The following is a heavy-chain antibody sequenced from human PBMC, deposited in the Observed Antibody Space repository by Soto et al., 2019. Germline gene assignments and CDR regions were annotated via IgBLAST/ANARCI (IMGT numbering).Heavy chain of an antibody. CDR3: VRSPGDCRSGSCYNRFDP. CDR2: TRNKANSYTT. D-gene: IGHD2-15*01. V-gene: IGHV3-72*01. CDR1: GFTFSDHY. Sequence: GGSLRLSCAASGFTFSDHYMDWVRQAPGKGLEWVGRTRNKANSYTTEYAASVKGRFTISRDDSKNSLYLQMNSLKTEDTAVYYCVRSPGDCRSGSCYNRFDPWGQGTLVTVSS. J-gene: IGHJ5*02.